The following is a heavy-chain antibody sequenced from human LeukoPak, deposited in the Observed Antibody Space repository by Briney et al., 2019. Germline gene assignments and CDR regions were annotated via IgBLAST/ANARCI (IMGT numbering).Heavy chain of an antibody. D-gene: IGHD3-22*01. Sequence: PGGSLRLSCAASGFTFSSYWMSWVRQAPGKGLEWVANIKQDGSEKYYVDSVKGRFTISRDNAKNSLYLQMNSLRAEDTAVYYCARTTMIARSGAFDIWGQGTMVTVSS. J-gene: IGHJ3*02. V-gene: IGHV3-7*01. CDR3: ARTTMIARSGAFDI. CDR1: GFTFSSYW. CDR2: IKQDGSEK.